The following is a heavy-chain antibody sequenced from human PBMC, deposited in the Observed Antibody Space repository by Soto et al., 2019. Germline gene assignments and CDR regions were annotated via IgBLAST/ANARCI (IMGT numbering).Heavy chain of an antibody. Sequence: VQLVESGGGVVQPGRSLRLSCAASGFTFSDYAMHWVRQAPGKGLEWVAVVSHDGRNTHYADSVKGRVTISRDSSKNTFALEMTSRRPEDTAVDYCAKGGRPWLGTSAFNYWCQGALVTVSS. V-gene: IGHV3-30*18. D-gene: IGHD6-19*01. CDR2: VSHDGRNT. J-gene: IGHJ4*02. CDR1: GFTFSDYA. CDR3: AKGGRPWLGTSAFNY.